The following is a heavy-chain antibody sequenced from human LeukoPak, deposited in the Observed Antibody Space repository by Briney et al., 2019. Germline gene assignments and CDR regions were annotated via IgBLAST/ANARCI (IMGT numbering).Heavy chain of an antibody. CDR2: ISSNGDAT. J-gene: IGHJ4*02. CDR3: VRVGNYREFDY. CDR1: GFAFSNYA. V-gene: IGHV3-64*01. D-gene: IGHD1-7*01. Sequence: SRGSLRLSCAASGFAFSNYALHWVRQAPGKGLEYVSAISSNGDATFYANSVKGRFTISRDNSKNTLYLQMGSLRAEDMAVYYCVRVGNYREFDYWGQGTLVTVSS.